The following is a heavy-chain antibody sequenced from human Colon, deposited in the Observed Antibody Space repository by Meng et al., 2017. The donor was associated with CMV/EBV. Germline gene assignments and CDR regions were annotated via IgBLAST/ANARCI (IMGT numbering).Heavy chain of an antibody. V-gene: IGHV3-30*03. CDR1: GFILSSYG. D-gene: IGHD2-15*01. CDR2: ISYDGSNK. CDR3: ARDFAAQYFFDH. Sequence: GESLKISCAASGFILSSYGMNWVRQAPGKGLEWVAVISYDGSNKFYADSVKARFTISRDNSKNTVYLQMNSLRVEDTAVYYCARDFAAQYFFDHWGQGALVTVSS. J-gene: IGHJ4*02.